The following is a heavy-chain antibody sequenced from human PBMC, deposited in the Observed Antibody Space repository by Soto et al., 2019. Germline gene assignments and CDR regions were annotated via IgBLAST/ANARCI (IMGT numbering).Heavy chain of an antibody. CDR2: INAGNGNT. J-gene: IGHJ5*02. D-gene: IGHD3-22*01. CDR3: ARSWYYYDSSGYYGRFDP. CDR1: GYTFTSYA. Sequence: ASVKVSCKASGYTFTSYAMHWVHQAPGQRLEWMGWINAGNGNTKYSQKFQGRVTITRDTSASTAYMELSSLRSEDTAVYYCARSWYYYDSSGYYGRFDPWGQGTLVTVSS. V-gene: IGHV1-3*01.